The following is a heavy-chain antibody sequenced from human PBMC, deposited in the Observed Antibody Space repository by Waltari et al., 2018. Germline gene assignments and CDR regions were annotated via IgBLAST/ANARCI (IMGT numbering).Heavy chain of an antibody. V-gene: IGHV4-4*02. CDR3: ARDPQHDGSVSYLAADAFDI. J-gene: IGHJ3*02. Sequence: QVQLQESGPGLVKPSGTLSLTCAVSGGSISSSNWWSWFRQPPGKGLEWIAEIEHSGSTNYTPSLKSRVTISVDKSKNQLYLKLSSVTAADTAVYYCARDPQHDGSVSYLAADAFDIWGQGTMVTVSS. CDR1: GGSISSSNW. D-gene: IGHD3-10*01. CDR2: IEHSGST.